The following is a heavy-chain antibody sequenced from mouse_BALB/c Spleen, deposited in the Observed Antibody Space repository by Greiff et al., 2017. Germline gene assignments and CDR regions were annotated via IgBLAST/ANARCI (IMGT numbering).Heavy chain of an antibody. J-gene: IGHJ1*01. D-gene: IGHD2-4*01. CDR3: ARGGKMRGLPCYFDV. CDR2: ISCYNGAT. V-gene: IGHV1S34*01. CDR1: GYSFTGYY. Sequence: LVKTGASVKISCKASGYSFTGYYMHWVKQSHGKGLEWIGYISCYNGATSYNQKFKGKATFTVDTSSSTAYMQFNSLTSEDSAVYSCARGGKMRGLPCYFDVWGAGTTVTVSS.